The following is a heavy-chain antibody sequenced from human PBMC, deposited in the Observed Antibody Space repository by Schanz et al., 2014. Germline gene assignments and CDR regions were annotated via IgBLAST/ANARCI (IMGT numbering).Heavy chain of an antibody. Sequence: EVQLLESGGGLIQPGGSLRLSCAVSGFTVNTNYMSWVRQAPGKGLEWISSMYINSGSTQYADSVKGRFIISRDSSKNTLFLQMNSLRAEDTAVYFCARDGGRDGYNLAFDVWGQGTPVTVSS. CDR1: GFTVNTNY. CDR2: MYINSGST. CDR3: ARDGGRDGYNLAFDV. D-gene: IGHD5-12*01. V-gene: IGHV3-53*01. J-gene: IGHJ4*02.